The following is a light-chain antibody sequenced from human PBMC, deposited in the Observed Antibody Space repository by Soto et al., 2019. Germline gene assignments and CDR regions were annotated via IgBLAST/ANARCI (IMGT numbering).Light chain of an antibody. CDR1: SSDVGGYNY. J-gene: IGLJ1*01. CDR3: TSYTSPTTYV. CDR2: EVS. Sequence: QSALTQPASVSGSPGQSITISCTGTSSDVGGYNYVSWYQQHPGKAPKLMIYEVSNRPSGVSNRFSGSKSGNTASLTISGLQAEDEADYYCTSYTSPTTYVFGTGTKVTVL. V-gene: IGLV2-14*01.